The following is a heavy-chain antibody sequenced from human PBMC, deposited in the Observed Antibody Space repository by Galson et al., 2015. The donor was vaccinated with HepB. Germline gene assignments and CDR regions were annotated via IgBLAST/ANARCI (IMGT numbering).Heavy chain of an antibody. V-gene: IGHV5-51*03. CDR3: ARPATMARGGDFDI. Sequence: QSGAEVKKPGESLKISFNGSGYTFTNYWIGWVRQMPGKGLEWMGIIYPGDSDTRYSPSFQVQVTISADKSISTPYLEWNSLKASHTAMYYCARPATMARGGDFDIWGQGTMATAFS. D-gene: IGHD3-10*01. CDR2: IYPGDSDT. J-gene: IGHJ3*02. CDR1: GYTFTNYW.